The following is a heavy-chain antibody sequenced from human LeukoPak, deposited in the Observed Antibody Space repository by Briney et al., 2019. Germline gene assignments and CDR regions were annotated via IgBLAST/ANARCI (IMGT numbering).Heavy chain of an antibody. CDR2: IYHSGST. V-gene: IGHV4-38-2*02. CDR1: GYSISSGYY. J-gene: IGHJ4*02. Sequence: SETLSLTCTVSGYSISSGYYWGWIRQPPGKGLEWIGSIYHSGSTYYNPSLKSRVTISVDTSKNQFSLKLSSVTAADTAVYYCASWSPLDYWGQGTLVTVSS. CDR3: ASWSPLDY. D-gene: IGHD3-3*01.